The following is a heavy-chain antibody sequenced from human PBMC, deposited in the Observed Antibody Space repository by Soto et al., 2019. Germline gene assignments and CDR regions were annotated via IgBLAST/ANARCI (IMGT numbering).Heavy chain of an antibody. CDR2: ISAYNGNT. Sequence: SVKVSCKASGYTFTNYGISWVRQAPGQGLEWMGWISAYNGNTNYAQRLQGRVTMTTDTSTSTAYMELRSLRSDDTAVYYCARGRGDFWSGYHTTAWDDWGQGNLVTVSS. CDR3: ARGRGDFWSGYHTTAWDD. CDR1: GYTFTNYG. J-gene: IGHJ4*02. V-gene: IGHV1-18*01. D-gene: IGHD3-3*01.